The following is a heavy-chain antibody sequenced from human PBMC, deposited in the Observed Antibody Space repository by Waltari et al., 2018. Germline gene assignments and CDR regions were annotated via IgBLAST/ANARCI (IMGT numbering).Heavy chain of an antibody. CDR3: ASLDYGYYVVRWFDP. Sequence: QVQLVQSGAEVKKPGSSVKVSCKASGGTFSSYAISWVRQAPGQGLEWMGRICPIFGAANYAQKFHGRVTITADKSTSTAYMELSSLRSEDTAVYYCASLDYGYYVVRWFDPWGQGTLVTVSS. CDR2: ICPIFGAA. V-gene: IGHV1-69*06. D-gene: IGHD4-17*01. CDR1: GGTFSSYA. J-gene: IGHJ5*02.